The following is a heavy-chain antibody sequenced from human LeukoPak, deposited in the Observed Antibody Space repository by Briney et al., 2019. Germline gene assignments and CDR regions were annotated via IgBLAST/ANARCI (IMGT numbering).Heavy chain of an antibody. Sequence: GASVKVSCKASGGTFSSYAISWVRQAPGQGLEWMGRIIPILGIANYAQKFQGRVTITADKSTSTAYMELSSLRSEDTAVYYCARAFDYGGNSWNDWGQGTLVTVSS. CDR2: IIPILGIA. CDR1: GGTFSSYA. CDR3: ARAFDYGGNSWND. V-gene: IGHV1-69*04. J-gene: IGHJ4*02. D-gene: IGHD4-23*01.